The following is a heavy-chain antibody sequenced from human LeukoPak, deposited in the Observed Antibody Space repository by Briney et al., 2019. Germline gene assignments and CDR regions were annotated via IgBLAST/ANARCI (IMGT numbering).Heavy chain of an antibody. Sequence: GRSLRLSCAASGFTFDDYAMPWVRQAPGKGLEWVSGISWNSGSIGYADSVKGRFTISRDNAKNSLYLQMNSLRAEDTALYYCAKDIGSSSLYGMDVWGQGTTVTVSS. J-gene: IGHJ6*02. CDR3: AKDIGSSSLYGMDV. CDR2: ISWNSGSI. D-gene: IGHD6-13*01. V-gene: IGHV3-9*01. CDR1: GFTFDDYA.